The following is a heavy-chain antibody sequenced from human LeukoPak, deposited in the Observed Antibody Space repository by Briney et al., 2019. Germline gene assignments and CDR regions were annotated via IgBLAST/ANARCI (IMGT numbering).Heavy chain of an antibody. Sequence: GGSLRLSCVASGLTFSSYGMSWVRQAPGKGLAWVSTISGSGGSTFYADSVKGRFIISRDNSKNTLYLQMNSLRAEDTAVYYCAKPLFLTGNWFDPWGQGTLVTVSS. CDR3: AKPLFLTGNWFDP. CDR1: GLTFSSYG. V-gene: IGHV3-23*01. CDR2: ISGSGGST. J-gene: IGHJ5*02. D-gene: IGHD3-9*01.